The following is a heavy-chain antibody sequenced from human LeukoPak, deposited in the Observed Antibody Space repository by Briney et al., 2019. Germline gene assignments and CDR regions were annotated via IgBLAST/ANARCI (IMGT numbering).Heavy chain of an antibody. V-gene: IGHV1-2*06. CDR3: ARSGRLGNYYVRDY. CDR1: GYTFTRYA. J-gene: IGHJ4*02. D-gene: IGHD3-10*02. CDR2: INPNSGGT. Sequence: ASVKVSCKASGYTFTRYAMNWVRQAPGQGLEWMGRINPNSGGTNYAQKFQGRVTMTRDTSISTAYMELSRLRSDDTAVYYCARSGRLGNYYVRDYWGQGTLVTVSS.